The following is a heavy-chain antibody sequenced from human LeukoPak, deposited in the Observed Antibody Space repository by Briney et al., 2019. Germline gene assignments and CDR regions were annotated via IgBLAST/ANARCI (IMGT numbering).Heavy chain of an antibody. V-gene: IGHV4-30-2*01. CDR1: GGSISSGGYS. CDR3: DRVAYGYLDY. J-gene: IGHJ4*02. CDR2: IYHSGST. Sequence: NPSETLSLTCAVSGGSISSGGYSWSWIRQPPGKGLEWIGYIYHSGSTYYNPSLKSRVTISVDRSKNQFSLKLSSVTAADTAVYYCDRVAYGYLDYWGQGTLVTVSS. D-gene: IGHD3-10*01.